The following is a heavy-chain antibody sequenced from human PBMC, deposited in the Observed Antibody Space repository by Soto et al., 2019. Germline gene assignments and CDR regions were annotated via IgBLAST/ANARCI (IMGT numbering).Heavy chain of an antibody. CDR1: EFTLSTYA. CDR2: ISYDGSNR. D-gene: IGHD3-22*01. CDR3: AKSRYYCSSSASASDI. V-gene: IGHV3-30*18. Sequence: LRLSCVASEFTLSTYAMHWVRQAPGKGLEWVAAISYDGSNRYYADSVKGRFTISRDNSKNTLYLQMNSLRAEDTAIYHCAKSRYYCSSSASASDIWGQGTMVTVSS. J-gene: IGHJ3*02.